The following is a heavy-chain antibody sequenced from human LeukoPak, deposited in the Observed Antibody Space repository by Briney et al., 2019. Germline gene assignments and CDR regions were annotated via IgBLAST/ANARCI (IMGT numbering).Heavy chain of an antibody. CDR2: ISETI. J-gene: IGHJ4*02. CDR3: VREVGRPKTFYFDS. D-gene: IGHD3-16*01. CDR1: GFVFSRDN. V-gene: IGHV3-48*04. Sequence: GGSLRLSCIASGFVFSRDNMKWVRQAPGKGLEWVAHISETIYYADSVQGRFTISRDNAKNSLYLQMSNLRVDDTAMYYCVREVGRPKTFYFDSWGRGTPVTVSS.